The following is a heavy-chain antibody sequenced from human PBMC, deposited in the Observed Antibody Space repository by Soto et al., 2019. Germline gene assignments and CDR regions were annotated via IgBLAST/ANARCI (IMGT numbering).Heavy chain of an antibody. J-gene: IGHJ6*02. CDR1: GFTFSSYG. Sequence: QVQLVESGGGVVQPGRSLRLSCAASGFTFSSYGMHWVRQAPGKGLEWVAVISYDGSNKYYADSVKGRFTISRDNSKNTLYLQMTSLRAEYTGVYCGEKEGGYYGSGSYSVGENYYGMDVWGQGTTVPVSS. D-gene: IGHD3-10*01. CDR3: EKEGGYYGSGSYSVGENYYGMDV. V-gene: IGHV3-30*18. CDR2: ISYDGSNK.